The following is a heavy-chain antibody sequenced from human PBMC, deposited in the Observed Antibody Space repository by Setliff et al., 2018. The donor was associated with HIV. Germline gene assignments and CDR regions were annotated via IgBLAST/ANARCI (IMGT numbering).Heavy chain of an antibody. CDR3: ARVADRNYDFWSAYEY. CDR2: ITPNGDDT. D-gene: IGHD3-3*01. CDR1: ADIFNAYY. Sequence: GASVKVSCKASADIFNAYYIHWVRQAPGQGREWMGWITPNGDDTNYPQKFEGRVTLTRDTSIATAYMELRSLTSDDTAVYYCARVADRNYDFWSAYEYWGQGTLVTVSS. V-gene: IGHV1-2*02. J-gene: IGHJ4*02.